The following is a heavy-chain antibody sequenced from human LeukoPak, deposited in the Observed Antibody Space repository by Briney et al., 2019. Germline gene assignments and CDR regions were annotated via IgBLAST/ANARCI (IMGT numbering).Heavy chain of an antibody. Sequence: GGSLRLSCAASGFTFSSYPMNWVRQAPGKGLEWVSYISGSSRTIYYTDSVNGRFTISRDNAKNSLYLQMNSLRDEDTAVYYCARHGSASLYYYGMDVWGQGTTVIVSS. V-gene: IGHV3-48*02. CDR3: ARHGSASLYYYGMDV. D-gene: IGHD3-10*01. CDR2: ISGSSRTI. CDR1: GFTFSSYP. J-gene: IGHJ6*02.